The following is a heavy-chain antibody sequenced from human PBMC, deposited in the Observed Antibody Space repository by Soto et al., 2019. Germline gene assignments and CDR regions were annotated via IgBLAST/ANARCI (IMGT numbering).Heavy chain of an antibody. D-gene: IGHD6-13*01. CDR1: GYSFTSYW. CDR2: IYPGDSDT. V-gene: IGHV5-51*01. J-gene: IGHJ6*02. Sequence: PGESLKISCKGSGYSFTSYWIGWVRQMPGKGLEWMGIIYPGDSDTRYSPSFQGQVTIPADKSISTAYLQWSSLKASDTAMYYCARYSSSWYPYYYYGMDVWGQGTTVTVSS. CDR3: ARYSSSWYPYYYYGMDV.